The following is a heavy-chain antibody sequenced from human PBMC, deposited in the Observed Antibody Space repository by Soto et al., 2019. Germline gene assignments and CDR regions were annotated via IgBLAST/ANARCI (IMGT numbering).Heavy chain of an antibody. J-gene: IGHJ4*02. V-gene: IGHV3-30-3*01. CDR3: ARDSLRFYIGSNLGIDY. CDR1: GFTFSSYA. CDR2: ISYDGSNK. D-gene: IGHD3-3*01. Sequence: QVQLVESGGGVVQPGRSLRLSCAASGFTFSSYAMHWVRQAPGKGLEWVAVISYDGSNKYYADSVKGRFTISRDNSKNTLYLQMNRLRAEDTAVYYCARDSLRFYIGSNLGIDYWGQGTLVTVSS.